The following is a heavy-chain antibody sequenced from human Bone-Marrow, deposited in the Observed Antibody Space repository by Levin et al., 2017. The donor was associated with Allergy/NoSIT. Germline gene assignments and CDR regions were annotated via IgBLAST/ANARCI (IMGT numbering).Heavy chain of an antibody. V-gene: IGHV1-18*01. CDR1: GYPFTDYV. Sequence: GESLKISCKASGYPFTDYVISWVGQAPGKGLGGWGWINNNNGKKHYAQKFQGRVTMTTDTSTNTAYMELRSLRSDDTAVYYCARGFDCWGQGAPVTVSS. CDR2: INNNNGKK. J-gene: IGHJ4*02. CDR3: ARGFDC.